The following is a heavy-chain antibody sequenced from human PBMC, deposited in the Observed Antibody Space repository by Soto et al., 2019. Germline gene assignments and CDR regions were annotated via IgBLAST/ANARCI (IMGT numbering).Heavy chain of an antibody. CDR1: GYSFTSYW. J-gene: IGHJ6*02. D-gene: IGHD6-6*01. CDR3: ARGPDYSSSSYYYYGMDV. Sequence: GESLKISCKGSGYSFTSYWIGWVRQMPGKGLEWMGIIYPGDSDTRYSPSFQGQVTISADKSISTAYLQWSSLKASDTAMYYCARGPDYSSSSYYYYGMDVWGQGTTVTV. V-gene: IGHV5-51*01. CDR2: IYPGDSDT.